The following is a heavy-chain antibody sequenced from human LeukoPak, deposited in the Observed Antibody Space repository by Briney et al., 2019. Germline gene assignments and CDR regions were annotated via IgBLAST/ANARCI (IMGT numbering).Heavy chain of an antibody. CDR1: GFTFSSYS. D-gene: IGHD3-10*01. J-gene: IGHJ4*02. CDR2: ISSNSSYI. CDR3: ARDMRPLYYASGSFFFDY. Sequence: KPGGSLRLSCAASGFTFSSYSMNWVRQAPGKGLEWVSSISSNSSYIYYADSVKGRFTISRDNAKNSLYLQMNSLRAEDTAVYYCARDMRPLYYASGSFFFDYWGQGTLVTVSS. V-gene: IGHV3-21*01.